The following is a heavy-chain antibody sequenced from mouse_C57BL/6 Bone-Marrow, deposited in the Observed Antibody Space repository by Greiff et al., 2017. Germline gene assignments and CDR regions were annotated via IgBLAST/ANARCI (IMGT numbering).Heavy chain of an antibody. D-gene: IGHD1-1*01. CDR1: GYTFTDHT. Sequence: QVQLKQSDAELVKPGASVKISCTVSGYTFTDHTIHWMKQRPEQGLEWIGYIYPRDGSTKYTEKFKGKATVTADKSSSTAYMQLNSLTSKDSAVYVCASEGLVAFDDWGQGTTLTVAS. V-gene: IGHV1-78*01. CDR3: ASEGLVAFDD. J-gene: IGHJ2*01. CDR2: IYPRDGST.